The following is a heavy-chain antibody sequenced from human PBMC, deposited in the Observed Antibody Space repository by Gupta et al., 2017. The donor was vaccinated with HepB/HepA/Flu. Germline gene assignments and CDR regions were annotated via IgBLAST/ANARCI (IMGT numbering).Heavy chain of an antibody. J-gene: IGHJ3*01. CDR1: GYGFSDYG. D-gene: IGHD3/OR15-3a*01. CDR2: ISGYNDNR. Sequence: LVHSGAAAKTPGASLKVSCQASGYGFSDYGISWVRQAPGHGLEWMGWISGYNDNRNYAQKFQGRVTMTTDTATNTAYMELRTLTSDDTAIYYCAREQAGLTGDALHFWGHGTVVTVSS. V-gene: IGHV1-18*01. CDR3: AREQAGLTGDALHF.